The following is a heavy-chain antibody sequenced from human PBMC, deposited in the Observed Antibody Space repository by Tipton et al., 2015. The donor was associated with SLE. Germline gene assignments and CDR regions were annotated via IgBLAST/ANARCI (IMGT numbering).Heavy chain of an antibody. Sequence: TLSLTCSVSGGSMSYHYWSWIQQPPGKGLEWIGYIYYTGNTNYNPSLKSRVTMSVDTSKSQFSLKLTFVSAADTAIYYCARMGLFTTTTCNEGAFDVWGQGSMVTVSS. CDR3: ARMGLFTTTTCNEGAFDV. CDR2: IYYTGNT. D-gene: IGHD3-22*01. J-gene: IGHJ3*01. CDR1: GGSMSYHY. V-gene: IGHV4-59*11.